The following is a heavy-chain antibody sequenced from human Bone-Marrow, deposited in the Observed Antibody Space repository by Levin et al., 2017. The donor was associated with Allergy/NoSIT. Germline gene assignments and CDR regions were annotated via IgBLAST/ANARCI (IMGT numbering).Heavy chain of an antibody. CDR3: VRNMGSYRGDY. Sequence: GGSLRLSCAASGFTFSDYWMNWVRQAPGKGLEWVATIKKDGSEKQYMDSAEGRFTISRDNAKNSLYLQMNSLRAEDTAVYYCVRNMGSYRGDYWGPGTLVTVSS. CDR2: IKKDGSEK. J-gene: IGHJ4*02. D-gene: IGHD6-6*01. CDR1: GFTFSDYW. V-gene: IGHV3-7*01.